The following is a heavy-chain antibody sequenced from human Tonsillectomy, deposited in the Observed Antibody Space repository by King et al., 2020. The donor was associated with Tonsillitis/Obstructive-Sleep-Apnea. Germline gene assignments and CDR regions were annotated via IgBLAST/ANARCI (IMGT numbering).Heavy chain of an antibody. Sequence: VQLVESGGGLVKPGGSLRLSCAASGFTVSNAWMSWVRQAPGKGREWVGRIKSKTDGGTADYGAPVKGRFTISRDESKNTLYLQMSSLKTEDTAVYYCTTYDFWSGYSYWGQGTLVTVSS. CDR2: IKSKTDGGTA. CDR3: TTYDFWSGYSY. CDR1: GFTVSNAW. D-gene: IGHD3-3*01. J-gene: IGHJ4*02. V-gene: IGHV3-15*01.